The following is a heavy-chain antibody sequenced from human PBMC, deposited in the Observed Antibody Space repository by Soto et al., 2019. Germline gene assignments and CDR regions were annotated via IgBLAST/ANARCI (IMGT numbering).Heavy chain of an antibody. Sequence: SVKVSCKASVGTSSSYTISWVRQAPGQGLEWMGRIIPILGIANYAQKFQGRVTITADKSTSTAYMELSSLRSEDTAVYYCASSFLSVVVVAATLHDAFDIWGQGTMVTVS. CDR1: VGTSSSYT. CDR2: IIPILGIA. D-gene: IGHD2-15*01. CDR3: ASSFLSVVVVAATLHDAFDI. J-gene: IGHJ3*02. V-gene: IGHV1-69*02.